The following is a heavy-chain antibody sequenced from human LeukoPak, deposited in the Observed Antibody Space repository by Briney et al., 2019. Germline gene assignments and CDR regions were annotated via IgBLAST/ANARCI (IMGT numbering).Heavy chain of an antibody. Sequence: SETLSLTCAVSGGSISSGGYSWSWIRQPPGKGLEWIGYIYYSGSTYYNPSLKSRVTISVDPSKNQFSLKLSSVTAADTAVYYCAVVGITMVRGVPYWGQGTLVTVSS. CDR3: AVVGITMVRGVPY. V-gene: IGHV4-30-4*07. J-gene: IGHJ4*02. CDR1: GGSISSGGYS. CDR2: IYYSGST. D-gene: IGHD3-10*01.